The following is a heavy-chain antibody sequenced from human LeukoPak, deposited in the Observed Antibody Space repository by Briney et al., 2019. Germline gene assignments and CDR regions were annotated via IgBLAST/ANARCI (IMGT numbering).Heavy chain of an antibody. CDR1: GYTFTAYY. D-gene: IGHD2-15*01. Sequence: ASVKVSCKASGYTFTAYYIHWVRQAPGQGLEWMGWMDPVSGGTNYAQRFQGRVTMTRDSSINTACIQLSSLRSDDTADTAVYYCARGVGSSWFDPWGQGTLVTVSS. CDR2: MDPVSGGT. CDR3: ARGVGSSWFDP. V-gene: IGHV1-2*02. J-gene: IGHJ5*02.